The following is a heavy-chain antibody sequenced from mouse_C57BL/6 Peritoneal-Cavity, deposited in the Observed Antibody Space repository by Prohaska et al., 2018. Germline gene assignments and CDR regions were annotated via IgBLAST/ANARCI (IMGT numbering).Heavy chain of an antibody. J-gene: IGHJ3*01. Sequence: PGASVKISCKASGYAFSSPWMNWVKQRPGTGLEWIGRIYPGDGDTNYNGKFKGKATLTADKSSSTAYMQLSSLTSEDAAVYFCARWEGAWFAYWGQGTLVTVSA. V-gene: IGHV1-82*01. D-gene: IGHD4-1*01. CDR1: GYAFSSPW. CDR2: IYPGDGDT. CDR3: ARWEGAWFAY.